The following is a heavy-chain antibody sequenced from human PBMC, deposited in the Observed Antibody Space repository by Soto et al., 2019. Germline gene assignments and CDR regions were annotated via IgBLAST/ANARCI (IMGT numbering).Heavy chain of an antibody. CDR2: IYWDDDM. J-gene: IGHJ4*02. CDR1: GFSLSTSGVG. V-gene: IGHV2-5*02. CDR3: ARVLGYCSGSKCQYSFDS. D-gene: IGHD2-15*01. Sequence: QITLKESGPTLMEPTQTLTLTCTFSGFSLSTSGVGVGWIRQPPRKALEWLALIYWDDDMRYSPSLRSRLTIAKDTSEDQVVLTMTNMDPVDTAKYYCARVLGYCSGSKCQYSFDSWGQGTLVTVSS.